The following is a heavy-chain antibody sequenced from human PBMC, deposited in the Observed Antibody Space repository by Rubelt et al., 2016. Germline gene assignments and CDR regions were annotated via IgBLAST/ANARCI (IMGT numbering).Heavy chain of an antibody. D-gene: IGHD6-13*01. J-gene: IGHJ4*02. CDR3: AREGSGIAAAGTSSRGY. Sequence: QLQLQESGPGLVKPSETLSLTCTVSGYSISSGYYWGWIRQPPGKGLEWIGEINHSGSTNYNPSHKSGETLSVEMSKRQFDRKLSVVTAADTAVDYWAREGSGIAAAGTSSRGYWGQGTLVTVSS. CDR1: GYSISSGYY. CDR2: INHSGST. V-gene: IGHV4-38-2*02.